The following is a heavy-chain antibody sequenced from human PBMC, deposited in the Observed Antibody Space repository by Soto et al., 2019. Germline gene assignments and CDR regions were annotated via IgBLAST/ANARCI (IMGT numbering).Heavy chain of an antibody. J-gene: IGHJ4*02. CDR1: GLIFENFG. Sequence: PGGSLRLSCAASGLIFENFGMSWVRQAPGKGLEWISSISGSGFKKYYADSLKGRFTISRDNCKNTLYLQMNSLRAEDTAVDYCAKSVGATSYWGQGTLVTVSS. D-gene: IGHD1-26*01. V-gene: IGHV3-23*01. CDR3: AKSVGATSY. CDR2: ISGSGFKK.